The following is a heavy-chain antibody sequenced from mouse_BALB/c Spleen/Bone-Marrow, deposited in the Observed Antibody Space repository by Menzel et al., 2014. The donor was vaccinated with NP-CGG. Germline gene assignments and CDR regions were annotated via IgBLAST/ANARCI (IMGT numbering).Heavy chain of an antibody. CDR2: INPSNGRT. CDR1: GYSFTTYW. J-gene: IGHJ3*01. V-gene: IGHV1S81*02. CDR3: ARYDGPAWFAY. Sequence: QVQLKESGAELVKPGASVRLSCKASGYSFTTYWIHWVKQRPGQGLEWIGEINPSNGRTNYNEKFKSKATLTVDKSSSTAYMQLSSLTSEDPAVYYCARYDGPAWFAYWGQGTLVTVSA. D-gene: IGHD2-3*01.